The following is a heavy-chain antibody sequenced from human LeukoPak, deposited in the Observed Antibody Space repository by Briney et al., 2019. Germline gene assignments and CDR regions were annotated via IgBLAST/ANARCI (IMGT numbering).Heavy chain of an antibody. D-gene: IGHD3-3*01. V-gene: IGHV1-8*01. CDR1: GYTFTSYD. CDR3: ARGDHYDFWSGLRVYGMDV. CDR2: MNPNSGNT. Sequence: ASVKVSCKASGYTFTSYDINWVRQATGQGLEWMGWMNPNSGNTGYAQKFQGRVTMTRNTSISTAYMELSSLRSEDTAVYYCARGDHYDFWSGLRVYGMDVWGQGTTVTVSS. J-gene: IGHJ6*02.